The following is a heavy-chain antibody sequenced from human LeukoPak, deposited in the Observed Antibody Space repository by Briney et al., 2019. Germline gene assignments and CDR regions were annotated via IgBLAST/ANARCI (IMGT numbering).Heavy chain of an antibody. D-gene: IGHD3-22*01. J-gene: IGHJ3*02. Sequence: GSLRLSCAASGFTFSSYAMTWVRQPPGKGLEWIGEINHSGSTNYNPSLKSRVTISVDTSKNQFSLKLSSVTAADTAVYYCARREVVVPRAFDIWGQGTMVTVSS. CDR2: INHSGST. CDR3: ARREVVVPRAFDI. CDR1: GFTFSSYA. V-gene: IGHV4-34*01.